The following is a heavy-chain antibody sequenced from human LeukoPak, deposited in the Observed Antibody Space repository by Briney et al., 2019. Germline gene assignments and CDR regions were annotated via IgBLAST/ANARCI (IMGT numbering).Heavy chain of an antibody. Sequence: SETLSLTCTVSGGSISSSSYYWSWIRQPPGKGLEWIGEINHSGSTNYNPSLKSRVTISVDTSKNQFSLKLSSVTAANTAVYYCARVSGGRSNSGTRTGSSWYGGYFDYWGQGTLVTVSS. CDR2: INHSGST. J-gene: IGHJ4*02. D-gene: IGHD6-13*01. V-gene: IGHV4-39*07. CDR1: GGSISSSSYY. CDR3: ARVSGGRSNSGTRTGSSWYGGYFDY.